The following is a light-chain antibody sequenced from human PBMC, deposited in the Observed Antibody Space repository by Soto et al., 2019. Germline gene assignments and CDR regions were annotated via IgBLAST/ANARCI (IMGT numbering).Light chain of an antibody. CDR3: QQRSNWPPIT. CDR2: DAS. J-gene: IGKJ5*01. Sequence: EIVLTQSPATLSLSPGARATLSCRASQSVSRYLAWYQQKPGQAPTLLIYDASTRATGIPARFSGSGSGTDFTLTISSLEPEDFAVYYCQQRSNWPPITFGQGTRLEIK. V-gene: IGKV3-11*01. CDR1: QSVSRY.